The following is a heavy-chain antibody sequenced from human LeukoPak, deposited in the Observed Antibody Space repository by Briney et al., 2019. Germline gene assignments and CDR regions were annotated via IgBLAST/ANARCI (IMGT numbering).Heavy chain of an antibody. CDR3: ARHGSGRDY. Sequence: PSQTLSLTCTVSGGSISSGSYYWSWIRQPAGKGLEWIGRIYTSGSTSYNPSLKSRVTISVDTSKNQFSLKLSSVTAADTAVYYCARHGSGRDYWGQGTLVTVSS. V-gene: IGHV4-61*02. J-gene: IGHJ4*02. CDR1: GGSISSGSYY. D-gene: IGHD3-10*01. CDR2: IYTSGST.